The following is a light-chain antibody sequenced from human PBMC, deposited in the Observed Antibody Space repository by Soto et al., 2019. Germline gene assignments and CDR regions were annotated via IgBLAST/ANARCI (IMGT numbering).Light chain of an antibody. CDR1: SSDVGGYNY. J-gene: IGLJ3*02. Sequence: ALTQPASVSGSPGQSITISCTGTSSDVGGYNYVSWYQHLPGKAPKLMIHEVSNRPSGVSNRFSGSKSGNTASLTISGLQVEDEADYYCSSYTSSSTWVFGGGTKLTVL. CDR3: SSYTSSSTWV. V-gene: IGLV2-14*01. CDR2: EVS.